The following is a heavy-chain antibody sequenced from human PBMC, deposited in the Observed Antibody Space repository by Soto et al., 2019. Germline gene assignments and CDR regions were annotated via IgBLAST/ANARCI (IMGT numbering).Heavy chain of an antibody. CDR1: GFTFSSYA. J-gene: IGHJ6*02. CDR3: VKSITIFEVVQVGMDV. Sequence: GGSLRLSCSASGFTFSSYAMHWVRQAPGKGLEYVSAISSNGGSTYYADSVKGRFTISRDNSKNTLYLQMSSLRAEDTAVYYCVKSITIFEVVQVGMDVWGQGTTVTVSS. D-gene: IGHD3-3*01. V-gene: IGHV3-64D*06. CDR2: ISSNGGST.